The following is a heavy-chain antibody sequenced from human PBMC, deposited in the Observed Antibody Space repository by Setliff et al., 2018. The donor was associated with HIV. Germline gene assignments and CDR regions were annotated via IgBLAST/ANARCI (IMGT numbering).Heavy chain of an antibody. J-gene: IGHJ3*02. Sequence: GGSLRLSCVASGFTFSDYYMTWIRQAPGKGLEWVGFIRSKAYGGTTEYAASVKDRFTVSRDDSKSIAYLQINSLKAEDTAVYYCTRDKGYAFDIWGQGTMVTVSS. CDR3: TRDKGYAFDI. D-gene: IGHD5-18*01. CDR2: IRSKAYGGTT. CDR1: GFTFSDYY. V-gene: IGHV3-49*03.